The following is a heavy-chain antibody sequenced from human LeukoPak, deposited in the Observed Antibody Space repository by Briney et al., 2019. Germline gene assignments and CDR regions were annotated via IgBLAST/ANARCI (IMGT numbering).Heavy chain of an antibody. D-gene: IGHD2-2*02. J-gene: IGHJ4*02. CDR3: ARHPGYCSSTGCYTYYFDY. CDR1: GFTFSSFW. V-gene: IGHV3-74*01. Sequence: GGSLRLSCAASGFTFSSFWIHWVRQAPGKGLVWVSRVNGDGSSTSYADSVKGRFTISRDNAKNTLYLQMNSLRAEDTAVYYCARHPGYCSSTGCYTYYFDYWGQGTLVIVSS. CDR2: VNGDGSST.